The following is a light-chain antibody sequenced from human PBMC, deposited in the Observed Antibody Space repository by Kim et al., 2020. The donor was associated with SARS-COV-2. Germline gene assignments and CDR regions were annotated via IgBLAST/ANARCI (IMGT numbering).Light chain of an antibody. CDR2: LNSDGSH. CDR1: SGHSSDA. J-gene: IGLJ3*02. CDR3: QTWGTGIRV. V-gene: IGLV4-69*01. Sequence: QLVLTQSPSASASLGASVNLTCTLNSGHSSDAGEWHQQQPEKGPRYLMKLNSDGSHNMGDGIPDRFSGSSSGAERYVTFSSLQSEDETDYYCQTWGTGIRVFGGGTKLTVL.